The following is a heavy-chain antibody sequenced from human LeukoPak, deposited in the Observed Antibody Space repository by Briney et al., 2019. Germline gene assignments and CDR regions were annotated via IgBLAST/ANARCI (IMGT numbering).Heavy chain of an antibody. J-gene: IGHJ4*02. CDR2: IYYSGST. Sequence: SETLSLTCTVSGGSISSSSYYWGWIRQPPGKGLEWIGSIYYSGSTYYNPSLKCRVTISVDTSKNQFSLKLSSVTAADTAVYYCARDGYGGNPDYWGQGTLVTVSS. CDR3: ARDGYGGNPDY. D-gene: IGHD4/OR15-4a*01. CDR1: GGSISSSSYY. V-gene: IGHV4-39*02.